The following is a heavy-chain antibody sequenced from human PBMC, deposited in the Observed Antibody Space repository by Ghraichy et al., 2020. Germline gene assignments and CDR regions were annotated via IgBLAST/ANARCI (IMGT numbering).Heavy chain of an antibody. V-gene: IGHV3-21*01. CDR2: ISSSSSYI. CDR1: GFTFSSYS. Sequence: LNISCAASGFTFSSYSMNWVRQAPGKGLEWVSSISSSSSYIYYADSVKGRFTISRDNAKNSLYLQMNSLRAEDTAVYYCARVDQLLPPDYWGQGTLVTVSS. CDR3: ARVDQLLPPDY. D-gene: IGHD2-2*01. J-gene: IGHJ4*02.